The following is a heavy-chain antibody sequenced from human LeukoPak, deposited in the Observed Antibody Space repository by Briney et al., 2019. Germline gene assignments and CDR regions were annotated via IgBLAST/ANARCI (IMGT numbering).Heavy chain of an antibody. J-gene: IGHJ3*02. CDR1: GGSISSGSYY. CDR3: ARDLQLADDAFDI. CDR2: IYYSGST. V-gene: IGHV4-61*01. Sequence: SQTLSLTCTVSGGSISSGSYYWSWIRQPPGKGLEWIGYIYYSGSTNYNPSLKSRVTISVDTSKNQFSLKLSSVTAADTAVYYCARDLQLADDAFDIWGQGTMVTVSS. D-gene: IGHD5-18*01.